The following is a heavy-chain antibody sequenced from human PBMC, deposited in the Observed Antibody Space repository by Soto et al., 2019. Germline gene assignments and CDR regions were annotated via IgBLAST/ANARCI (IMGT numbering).Heavy chain of an antibody. V-gene: IGHV3-30*03. CDR1: GFTFSSYG. CDR3: ASRPPSDNWLFCFDY. D-gene: IGHD3-9*01. Sequence: LSLSCAASGFTFSSYGMHWVRQAPGKGLEWVAVISYDGSKKYYADSVKGRFTISRDNSKNTLYLQMNSLRAEDTAVYYCASRPPSDNWLFCFDYWVQGTLVTVSS. CDR2: ISYDGSKK. J-gene: IGHJ4*02.